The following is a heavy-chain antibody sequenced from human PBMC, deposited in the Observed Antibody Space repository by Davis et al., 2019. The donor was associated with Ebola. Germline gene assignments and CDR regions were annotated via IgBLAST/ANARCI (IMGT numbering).Heavy chain of an antibody. CDR3: SRGYFYGYSRYNFDY. V-gene: IGHV3-49*04. CDR1: GFTFSSSR. CDR2: IRSKAHGGAT. Sequence: GESLKISCAASGFTFSSSRMNWVRQAPGKGLEWVGFIRSKAHGGATEYAASVTGRLTISRDDSKSIAYLQMSSLKTEDTAVYYCSRGYFYGYSRYNFDYWGQGTLVTVSS. D-gene: IGHD5-18*01. J-gene: IGHJ4*01.